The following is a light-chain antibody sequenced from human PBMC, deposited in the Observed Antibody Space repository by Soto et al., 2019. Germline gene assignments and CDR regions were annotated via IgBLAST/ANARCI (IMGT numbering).Light chain of an antibody. CDR1: SSNIGAGYD. CDR2: GNS. V-gene: IGLV1-40*01. Sequence: QSVLTQPPSVSGAPGQRVTISCTGSSSNIGAGYDVHWYQQLPGTAPKLLIYGNSNRPSGVPDRFSGSKSGTSASLAISGLQSEDEADYYCAAWDDSLNGWVFGTGTKVTVL. CDR3: AAWDDSLNGWV. J-gene: IGLJ1*01.